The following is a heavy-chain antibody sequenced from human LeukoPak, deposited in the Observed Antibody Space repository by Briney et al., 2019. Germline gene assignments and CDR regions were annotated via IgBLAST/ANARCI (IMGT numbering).Heavy chain of an antibody. J-gene: IGHJ6*03. CDR3: ATSSGWSHYYYYYYMDV. CDR1: GYTLTELS. Sequence: ASVKVSCKVSGYTLTELSMHWVRQAPGKGLEWMGGFDPEDGETIYAQKFQGRVTMTRDTSISTAYMELSRLRSDDTAVYYCATSSGWSHYYYYYYMDVWGKGTTVTISS. D-gene: IGHD6-19*01. V-gene: IGHV1-24*01. CDR2: FDPEDGET.